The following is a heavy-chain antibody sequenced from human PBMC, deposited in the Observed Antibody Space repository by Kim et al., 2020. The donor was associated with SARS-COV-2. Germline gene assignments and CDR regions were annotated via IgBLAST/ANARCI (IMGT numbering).Heavy chain of an antibody. CDR3: ARVRAWSGYEPYYFDY. CDR1: GYTFTSYD. D-gene: IGHD5-12*01. CDR2: MNPNSANT. J-gene: IGHJ4*02. V-gene: IGHV1-8*01. Sequence: ASVKVSCEASGYTFTSYDINWVRQATGQGLEWMGWMNPNSANTGYAQKFQGRVTMTRNTSISTAYMELSSLRSEDTAVYYCARVRAWSGYEPYYFDYWGQGTLVTVSS.